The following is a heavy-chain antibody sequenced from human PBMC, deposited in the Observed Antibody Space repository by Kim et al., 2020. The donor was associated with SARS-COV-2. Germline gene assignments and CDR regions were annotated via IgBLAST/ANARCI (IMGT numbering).Heavy chain of an antibody. Sequence: GGSLRLSCAASGFTFSSYGMHWVRQAPGKGLEWVAVIWYDGSNKYYADSVKGRFTISRDNSKNTLYLQMNSLRAEDTAVYYCAKDQGYDSSGYYYYGMDVWGQGTTVTVSS. CDR3: AKDQGYDSSGYYYYGMDV. V-gene: IGHV3-33*06. D-gene: IGHD3-22*01. J-gene: IGHJ6*02. CDR2: IWYDGSNK. CDR1: GFTFSSYG.